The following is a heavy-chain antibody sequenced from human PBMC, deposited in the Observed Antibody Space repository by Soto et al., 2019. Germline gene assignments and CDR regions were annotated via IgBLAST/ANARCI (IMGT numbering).Heavy chain of an antibody. CDR1: GYSTSSGYY. CDR2: IYHSGST. J-gene: IGHJ6*02. V-gene: IGHV4-38-2*01. Sequence: NPSETLSLTCAVSGYSTSSGYYWGWIRQPPGKGLEWIGSIYHSGSTYYNPSLKSRVTISVDTSKNQFSLKLSSVTAADTAVYYCAISYYYGMDVWGQGTTVTVSS. CDR3: AISYYYGMDV.